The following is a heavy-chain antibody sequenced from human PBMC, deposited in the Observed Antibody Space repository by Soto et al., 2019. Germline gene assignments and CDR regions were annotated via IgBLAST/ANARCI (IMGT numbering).Heavy chain of an antibody. CDR2: IYSGGST. J-gene: IGHJ4*02. V-gene: IGHV3-53*04. CDR1: GFTVSSNY. Sequence: GGSLRLSCAASGFTVSSNYMSWVRQAPGKGLEWVSVIYSGGSTYYADSVKGRFTISRHNSKNTLYLQMNSLRAEDTAVYYCARVGANYDFWRAGNAFDYWGQGTLVTVSS. D-gene: IGHD3-3*01. CDR3: ARVGANYDFWRAGNAFDY.